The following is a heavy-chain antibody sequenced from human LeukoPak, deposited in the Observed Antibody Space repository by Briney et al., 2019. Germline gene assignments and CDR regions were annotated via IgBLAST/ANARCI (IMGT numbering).Heavy chain of an antibody. V-gene: IGHV3-23*01. CDR1: GLTFSSSW. CDR2: ISGSGVST. D-gene: IGHD6-6*01. Sequence: GGSLRLSCAVSGLTFSSSWMDWVRQAPGKGLEWVSAISGSGVSTHYADSVKGRFTISRDNSKNTLYLQMNSLRAEDTAVYFCAKDGARRKDSSSYSDYWGQGTLVTVSS. J-gene: IGHJ4*02. CDR3: AKDGARRKDSSSYSDY.